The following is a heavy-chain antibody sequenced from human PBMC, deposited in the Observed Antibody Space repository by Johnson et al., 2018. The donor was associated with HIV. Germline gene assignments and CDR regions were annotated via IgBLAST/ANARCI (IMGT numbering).Heavy chain of an antibody. CDR1: GFTFSTYG. CDR2: ISSDGSNR. V-gene: IGHV3-30*18. D-gene: IGHD1-26*01. Sequence: QVQLVESGGGVVQPGRSLRLSCAASGFTFSTYGMHWVRQAPGKGLEWVAVISSDGSNRYYADSVKGRFTISRDNSKNTLYLQMNSLRAEDTAVYYCAKVSWEARLGDPFDIWGQGTMVTVSS. J-gene: IGHJ3*02. CDR3: AKVSWEARLGDPFDI.